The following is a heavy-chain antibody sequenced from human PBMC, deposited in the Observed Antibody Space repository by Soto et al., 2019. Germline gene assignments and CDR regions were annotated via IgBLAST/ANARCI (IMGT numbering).Heavy chain of an antibody. Sequence: QLQLQESGPGLVKPSETLSLTCTVSGGSVSNSNYYWGWIRQSPGKGLEWIGSVYYRGRSYSKSSVKSRVTISVDTSKNQFSLNFNPVSASDTGVYYCVSQRTSVLTQAYFDYWGPGALVTVSS. CDR3: VSQRTSVLTQAYFDY. CDR1: GGSVSNSNYY. CDR2: VYYRGRS. V-gene: IGHV4-39*01. J-gene: IGHJ4*02. D-gene: IGHD2-8*01.